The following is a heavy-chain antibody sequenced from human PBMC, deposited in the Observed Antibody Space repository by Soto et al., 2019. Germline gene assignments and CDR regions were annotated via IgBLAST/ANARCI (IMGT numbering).Heavy chain of an antibody. J-gene: IGHJ4*02. CDR1: GFTFGSYA. CDR3: AKGRPAATVTTFDY. V-gene: IGHV3-23*01. Sequence: GGSLRLSCAASGFTFGSYAMSWVRQAPGKGLEWVSAISGSSGNTYFADSVKGRFTISRDNSKNTLYLQINSLRAEDTAVYYCAKGRPAATVTTFDYWGQGTLVTVSS. CDR2: ISGSSGNT. D-gene: IGHD4-17*01.